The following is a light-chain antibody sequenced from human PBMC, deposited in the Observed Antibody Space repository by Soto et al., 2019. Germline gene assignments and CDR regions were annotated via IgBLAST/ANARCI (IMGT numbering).Light chain of an antibody. V-gene: IGKV3-11*01. CDR2: DAS. J-gene: IGKJ4*01. CDR3: QQRSNWLT. Sequence: EIVLTQSPATLSFSPGERATLSCRASQSVSSYLAWYQQKPGQAPRLLIYDASNRATGIPARFSGSGSGTDFTLTISSLEPEDFAVYYGQQRSNWLTFGGGTKVEIK. CDR1: QSVSSY.